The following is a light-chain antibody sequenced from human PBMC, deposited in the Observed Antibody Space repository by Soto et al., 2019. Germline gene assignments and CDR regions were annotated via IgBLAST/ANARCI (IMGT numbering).Light chain of an antibody. CDR1: SSDVGGYNY. V-gene: IGLV2-14*01. CDR3: SSYTSSSTSGYV. Sequence: QSVLTQPASVSGSPGQSITISCTGTSSDVGGYNYVSWYQQHSGKAPKLMIYDVSNRPSGVSNRFSGSKSGNTASLTISGLQAEDEADYYCSSYTSSSTSGYVFGTGTKVTVL. J-gene: IGLJ1*01. CDR2: DVS.